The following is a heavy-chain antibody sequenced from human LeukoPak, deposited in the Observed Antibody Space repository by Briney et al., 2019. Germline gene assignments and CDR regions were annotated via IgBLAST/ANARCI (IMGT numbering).Heavy chain of an antibody. Sequence: SVKVSCKTSGGTFSSYAISWVRQAPGQGLEWMGRIIPIFGTANYAQKFQGRVTITTDESTSTAYMELSSLRSEDTAVYYCAREYCGGDCYPFLSGLFDYWGQGTLVTVSS. V-gene: IGHV1-69*05. J-gene: IGHJ4*02. CDR3: AREYCGGDCYPFLSGLFDY. CDR1: GGTFSSYA. D-gene: IGHD2-21*02. CDR2: IIPIFGTA.